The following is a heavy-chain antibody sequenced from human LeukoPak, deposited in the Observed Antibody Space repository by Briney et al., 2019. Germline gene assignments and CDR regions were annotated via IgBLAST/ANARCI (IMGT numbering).Heavy chain of an antibody. J-gene: IGHJ4*02. CDR1: GGSFSGYY. V-gene: IGHV4-34*01. D-gene: IGHD5-12*01. CDR2: ITHSGST. Sequence: PSETLSLTCAVSGGSFSGYYWSWIRQPPGKELEWIGDITHSGSTNYNPSLKSRVTISVDTSKNQFSLKLSSVTAADTAVYYRARNHPSLGYSGYDRRGSFDYWGQRTLVTVSS. CDR3: ARNHPSLGYSGYDRRGSFDY.